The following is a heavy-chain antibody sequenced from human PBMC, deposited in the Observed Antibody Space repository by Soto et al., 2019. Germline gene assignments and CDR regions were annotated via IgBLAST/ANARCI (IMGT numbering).Heavy chain of an antibody. D-gene: IGHD2-15*01. V-gene: IGHV3-21*01. Sequence: PGGSLRLSCAASGFTFSNYNMNWVRQAPGKGLEWVSSISSSSTYIYYTDSVRGRFTISRDNAKNSLFLQMDSLRAEDTAVYYCARDPSLGFCSGGSCRAIDHWGQGTLVTVSS. CDR2: ISSSSTYI. CDR3: ARDPSLGFCSGGSCRAIDH. J-gene: IGHJ4*02. CDR1: GFTFSNYN.